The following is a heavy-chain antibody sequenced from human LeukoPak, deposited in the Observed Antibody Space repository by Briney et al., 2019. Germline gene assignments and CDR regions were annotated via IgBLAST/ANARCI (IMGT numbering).Heavy chain of an antibody. D-gene: IGHD2-2*01. V-gene: IGHV3-30*02. CDR1: GFTLNKYG. J-gene: IGHJ4*02. CDR2: IRHDSSNE. Sequence: GGSPRLSCAASGFTLNKYGMHWVRQAPGKGLDWVAFIRHDSSNEHYADSVKGRFAISRDTSKNTMFLQMNSLIAEDTGVYYCAKDQVVVPAGFDYWGQGTLVTVSS. CDR3: AKDQVVVPAGFDY.